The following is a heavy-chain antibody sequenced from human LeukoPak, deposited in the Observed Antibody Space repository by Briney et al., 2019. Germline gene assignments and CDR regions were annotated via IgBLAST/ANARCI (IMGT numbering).Heavy chain of an antibody. CDR2: IYYSGST. Sequence: SETLSLTCTVSGGSISSGGYYWSWIRQPPGKGLEWIGYIYYSGSTYYNPSLKSRVTISVDTSKNQFSLKLSSVTAADTAVYYCARSITMVRGVIRDYWGQGTLVTVSS. V-gene: IGHV4-30-4*08. CDR3: ARSITMVRGVIRDY. J-gene: IGHJ4*02. CDR1: GGSISSGGYY. D-gene: IGHD3-10*01.